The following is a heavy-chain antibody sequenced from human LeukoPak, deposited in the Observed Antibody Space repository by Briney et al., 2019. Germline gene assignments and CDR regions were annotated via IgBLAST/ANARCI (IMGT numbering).Heavy chain of an antibody. CDR3: AKHSGHDSIYYYMDV. Sequence: GGSLRLSCAASGLAFSSYAMTWVRQPPGKGLEWVSAISGSGGSTYYADSVKGRFTISRDNSKNTLYLQMSSLRAEDTAVYYCAKHSGHDSIYYYMDVWGKGTTVTVSS. D-gene: IGHD5-12*01. CDR1: GLAFSSYA. CDR2: ISGSGGST. V-gene: IGHV3-23*01. J-gene: IGHJ6*03.